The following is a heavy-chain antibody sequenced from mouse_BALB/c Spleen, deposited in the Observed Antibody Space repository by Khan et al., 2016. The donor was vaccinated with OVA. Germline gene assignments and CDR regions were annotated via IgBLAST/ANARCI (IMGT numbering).Heavy chain of an antibody. J-gene: IGHJ2*01. D-gene: IGHD1-1*01. CDR2: INPHIGET. CDR1: GYSFTGYF. Sequence: EVQLQQSGPELVRPGASVKISCTASGYSFTGYFMNWVMQSHGKSLEWIGRINPHIGETFYNQRFKDKATLTVDESSSTAHMELRSLASEDSAVYYCTRIYRSDFDYWGRGTTLTVSP. V-gene: IGHV1-20*02. CDR3: TRIYRSDFDY.